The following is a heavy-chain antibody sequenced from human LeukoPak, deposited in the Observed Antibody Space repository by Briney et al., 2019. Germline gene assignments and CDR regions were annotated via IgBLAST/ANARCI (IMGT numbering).Heavy chain of an antibody. D-gene: IGHD2-15*01. Sequence: ASVKVSCKASGYTFTGYYMHWVRQAPGQGLEXXXXXXXXXXXTNYAQKFQGRVTMTXDTSISTAYMELSRLRSDDTAVYYCARVGCSGGSCYSFSGGGYFDYWGQGTLVTVSS. J-gene: IGHJ4*02. CDR1: GYTFTGYY. CDR3: ARVGCSGGSCYSFSGGGYFDY. V-gene: IGHV1-2*02. CDR2: XXXXXXXT.